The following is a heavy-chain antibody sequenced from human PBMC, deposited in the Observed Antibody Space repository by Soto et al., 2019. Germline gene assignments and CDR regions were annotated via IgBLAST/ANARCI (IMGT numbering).Heavy chain of an antibody. CDR1: GYTFTGYH. D-gene: IGHD1-26*01. J-gene: IGHJ5*02. CDR3: ASPSVGATTDWFDP. CDR2: INPNSGGT. Sequence: ASVKVSCKASGYTFTGYHMHWVRQAPGQGLEWMGWINPNSGGTNYAQKFQGRVTMTRDTSISTAYMELSRLRSDDTAVYYCASPSVGATTDWFDPWGQGTLVTVSS. V-gene: IGHV1-2*02.